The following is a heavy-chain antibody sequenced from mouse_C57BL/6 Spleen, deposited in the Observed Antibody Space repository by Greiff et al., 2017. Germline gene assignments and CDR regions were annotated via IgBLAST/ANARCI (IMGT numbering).Heavy chain of an antibody. CDR1: GYTFTSYW. V-gene: IGHV1-69*01. CDR3: ARSGYYGSSYYAMDY. D-gene: IGHD1-1*01. CDR2: IDPSDSYT. Sequence: VQLQQSGAELVMPGASVKLSCKASGYTFTSYWMHWVKQRPGQGLEWIGEIDPSDSYTNYNQKFKGKSTLTVDKSSSTAYMQLSSLTSEDSAVYYCARSGYYGSSYYAMDYWGQGTSVTVSS. J-gene: IGHJ4*01.